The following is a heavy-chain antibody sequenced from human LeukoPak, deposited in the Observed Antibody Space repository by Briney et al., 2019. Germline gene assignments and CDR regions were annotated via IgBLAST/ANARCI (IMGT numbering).Heavy chain of an antibody. V-gene: IGHV3-21*01. CDR3: AGVDAAMPDAFDI. Sequence: GGSLRLSCAASGFTFSSYSMNWVRQAPGKGLEWVSSISSSSSYIYYADSVKGRFTISRDKSKNTLYLQMDSLRADDTAVYYCAGVDAAMPDAFDIWGQGTTVTVSS. CDR2: ISSSSSYI. D-gene: IGHD5-18*01. CDR1: GFTFSSYS. J-gene: IGHJ3*02.